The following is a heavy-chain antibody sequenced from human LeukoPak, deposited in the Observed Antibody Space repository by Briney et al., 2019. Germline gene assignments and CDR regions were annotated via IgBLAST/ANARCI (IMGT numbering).Heavy chain of an antibody. D-gene: IGHD6-19*01. CDR1: GYSFTSYW. V-gene: IGHV5-51*01. Sequence: GESLKISCKGSGYSFTSYWIGWVRQMPGKGLEWMGIIYPGDSDTRYSPSFQSQVTISADKSISTAYLQWSSLKASDTAMYYCARGGSGWDAYYYGMDVWGQGTTVTVSS. CDR2: IYPGDSDT. J-gene: IGHJ6*02. CDR3: ARGGSGWDAYYYGMDV.